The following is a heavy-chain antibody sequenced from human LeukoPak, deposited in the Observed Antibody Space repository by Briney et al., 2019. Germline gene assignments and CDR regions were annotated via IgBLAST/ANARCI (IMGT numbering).Heavy chain of an antibody. CDR3: ARDPESSSFDL. V-gene: IGHV3-7*01. J-gene: IGHJ4*02. D-gene: IGHD6-13*01. Sequence: GGSLRLSCAASGFSFSTYWMSWVRQTPGKGLKFVANIDQGGSVRNYMDSLKGRCTISRDNAKKSLYLEIDSLRADDTAVYYCARDPESSSFDLWGRGALVTVSS. CDR2: IDQGGSVR. CDR1: GFSFSTYW.